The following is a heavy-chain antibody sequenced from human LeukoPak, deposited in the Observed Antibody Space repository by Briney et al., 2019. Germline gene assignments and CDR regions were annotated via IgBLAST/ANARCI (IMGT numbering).Heavy chain of an antibody. V-gene: IGHV3-21*01. Sequence: GGSLRLSCAASGFTFSSYSMNWVRQAPGKGLEWVSSISSSSYIYYVDSVKGRFTISRDNAKNSLYLQMNSLRVEDTAVYYCARDEDYGPYFDYWGQGTLVTVSS. J-gene: IGHJ4*02. CDR2: ISSSSYI. D-gene: IGHD4-17*01. CDR1: GFTFSSYS. CDR3: ARDEDYGPYFDY.